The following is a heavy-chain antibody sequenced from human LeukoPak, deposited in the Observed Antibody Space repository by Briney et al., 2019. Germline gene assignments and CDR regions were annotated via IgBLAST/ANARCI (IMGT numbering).Heavy chain of an antibody. J-gene: IGHJ3*02. CDR3: AYGSYEKNDAFDI. CDR1: GYTFPSYF. CDR2: FDPEDGET. D-gene: IGHD3-10*01. Sequence: ASVKVSCKASGYTFPSYFMHWVRQAPGQGLEWMGGFDPEDGETIYAQKFQGRVTMTEDTSTDTAYMELSSLRSEDTAVYYCAYGSYEKNDAFDIWGQGTMVTVSS. V-gene: IGHV1-24*01.